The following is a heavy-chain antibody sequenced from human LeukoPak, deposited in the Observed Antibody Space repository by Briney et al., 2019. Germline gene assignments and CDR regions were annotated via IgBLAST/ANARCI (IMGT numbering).Heavy chain of an antibody. CDR2: IIPIFGTA. Sequence: SVKVSCKASGGTFISYAISWVRQAPGQGLEWMGGIIPIFGTANYAQKFQGRVTITADESTSTAYMELSSLRSEDTAVYYCARDTNHYDFWSGYSGDFDYWGQGTLVTVPS. D-gene: IGHD3-3*01. CDR1: GGTFISYA. V-gene: IGHV1-69*01. CDR3: ARDTNHYDFWSGYSGDFDY. J-gene: IGHJ4*02.